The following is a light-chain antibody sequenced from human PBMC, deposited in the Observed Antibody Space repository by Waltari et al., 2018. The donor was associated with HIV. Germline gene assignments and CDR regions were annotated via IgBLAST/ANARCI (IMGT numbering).Light chain of an antibody. V-gene: IGLV2-8*01. CDR3: SSYAGSNNVV. J-gene: IGLJ2*01. CDR2: GVN. Sequence: QSALTQPPSASGSPGPSVTISCTGTSSDVGGYNYVSWYQQHPGKAPKLMIYGVNKRPSGVPDLFSGSKSGNTASLTVSGLQAEDEAEYYCSSYAGSNNVVFGGGTKLTVL. CDR1: SSDVGGYNY.